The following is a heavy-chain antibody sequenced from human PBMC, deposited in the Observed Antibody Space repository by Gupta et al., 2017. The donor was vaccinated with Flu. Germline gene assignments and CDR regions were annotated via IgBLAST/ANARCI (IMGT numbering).Heavy chain of an antibody. D-gene: IGHD6-6*01. Sequence: QLQLQESGPGLVKPSETLSLTCTVSGGSISSSSYYWGWIRQPPGKGLEWIGSIYYSGSTYYNPSLKSRVTISVDTSKNQFSLKLSSVTAADTAVYYCASRLQLDPTLLFDYWGQGTLVTVSS. CDR1: GGSISSSSYY. CDR2: IYYSGST. CDR3: ASRLQLDPTLLFDY. J-gene: IGHJ4*02. V-gene: IGHV4-39*01.